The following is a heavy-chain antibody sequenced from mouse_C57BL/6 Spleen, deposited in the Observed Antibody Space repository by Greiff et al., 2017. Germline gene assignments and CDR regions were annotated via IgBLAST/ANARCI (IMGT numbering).Heavy chain of an antibody. J-gene: IGHJ2*01. Sequence: QVQLQQPGAELVKPGASVKLSCKASGSTFTSYWITWVKQRPGQGLEWIGDIYPGSGSTNYNEKFKSKATLTVDTSSSTAYMQLSSLTSEDSAVYYCARSDDGYSDYWGQGTTLTVSS. D-gene: IGHD2-3*01. V-gene: IGHV1-55*01. CDR2: IYPGSGST. CDR3: ARSDDGYSDY. CDR1: GSTFTSYW.